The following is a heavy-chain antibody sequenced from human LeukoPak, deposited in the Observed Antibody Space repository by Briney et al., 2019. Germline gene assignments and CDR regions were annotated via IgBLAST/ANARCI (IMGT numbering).Heavy chain of an antibody. Sequence: ASVKVSCKASGYTFTSYAMNWVRQAPGQGLEWMGWINPNSGGTNYAQKFQGRVTMTRDTSISTAYMELSRLRSDDTAVYYCAREMNYYDSSGYYDHFDYWGQGTLVTVSS. CDR2: INPNSGGT. CDR1: GYTFTSYA. CDR3: AREMNYYDSSGYYDHFDY. J-gene: IGHJ4*02. V-gene: IGHV1-2*02. D-gene: IGHD3-22*01.